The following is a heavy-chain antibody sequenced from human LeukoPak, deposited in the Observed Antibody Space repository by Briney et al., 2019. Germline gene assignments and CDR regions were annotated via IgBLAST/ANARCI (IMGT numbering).Heavy chain of an antibody. CDR3: ARKGPEHLPIYFDQ. Sequence: SETLSLTCSVSGGSISSGPYFWRWIRQAPGQGLEWIGYIWPSESTNYNPSLSGRVALSLDKSRTHFTLMVTAVTAADTAFYYCARKGPEHLPIYFDQGGGGILVTVPS. J-gene: IGHJ4*02. D-gene: IGHD2-21*01. V-gene: IGHV4-30-2*01. CDR1: GGSISSGPYF. CDR2: IWPSEST.